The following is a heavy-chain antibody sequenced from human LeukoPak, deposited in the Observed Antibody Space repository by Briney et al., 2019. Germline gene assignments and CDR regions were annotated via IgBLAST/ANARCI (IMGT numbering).Heavy chain of an antibody. CDR1: GFTFSTYW. D-gene: IGHD1/OR15-1a*01. J-gene: IGHJ4*02. CDR2: TNQHESEK. V-gene: IGHV3-7*01. Sequence: PGGSLRLSCEVSGFTFSTYWMICVRQAPGKGLEGVEQTNQHESEKFYADAVRGRFTISRDNAKNSLYLQMNSLRAEDTAVYYCARDSDGTTFDYWGQGTLVPVSS. CDR3: ARDSDGTTFDY.